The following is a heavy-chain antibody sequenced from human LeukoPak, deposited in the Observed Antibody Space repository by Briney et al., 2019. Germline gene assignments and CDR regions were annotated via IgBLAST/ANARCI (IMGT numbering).Heavy chain of an antibody. J-gene: IGHJ4*02. CDR1: GFSFSRYG. CDR2: IWYDGSSA. CDR3: ARTARRSYYYDSSGYLFALGY. D-gene: IGHD3-22*01. V-gene: IGHV3-33*01. Sequence: GRSLRLSCEASGFSFSRYGMHWVRQTPDEGLEWVAVIWYDGSSAYYADSVKGHFTVSRDNSKNTLFLQMNSLRAEDTAVYYCARTARRSYYYDSSGYLFALGYWGQGTLVTVSS.